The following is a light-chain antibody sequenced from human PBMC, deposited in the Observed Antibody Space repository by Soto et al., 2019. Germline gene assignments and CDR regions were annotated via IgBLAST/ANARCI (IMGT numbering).Light chain of an antibody. CDR2: GNN. Sequence: QSALTQPPSVSGAPGQRVTISCTGASSNIGAGFDVHWYQLLPGTAPKLLISGNNNRPSGVPDRFSGSKSGTSASLAITGLQAEDEADYYCQSYDSSLSGFVFGTGTKVTVL. J-gene: IGLJ1*01. CDR1: SSNIGAGFD. CDR3: QSYDSSLSGFV. V-gene: IGLV1-40*01.